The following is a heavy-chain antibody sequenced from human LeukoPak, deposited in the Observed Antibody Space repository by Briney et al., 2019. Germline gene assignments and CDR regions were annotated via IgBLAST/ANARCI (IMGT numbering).Heavy chain of an antibody. V-gene: IGHV3-7*04. J-gene: IGHJ4*02. CDR3: TRVGYIDEGIDY. CDR1: GFPFSSYW. D-gene: IGHD5-24*01. Sequence: GGSLRLSCVASGFPFSSYWMTWVRQAPGKGLGWVANIKQDGSKKSYVDSVKGRFTISRDNAKNSLYLQMNSLRAEDTAIYCCTRVGYIDEGIDYWGQGTLVTVSS. CDR2: IKQDGSKK.